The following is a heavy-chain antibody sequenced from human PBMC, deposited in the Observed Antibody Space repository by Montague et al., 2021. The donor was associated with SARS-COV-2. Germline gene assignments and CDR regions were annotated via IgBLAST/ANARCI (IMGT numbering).Heavy chain of an antibody. D-gene: IGHD6-19*01. V-gene: IGHV4-39*01. CDR1: GGSISSSSYY. CDR3: ARHSRQWPETVPNWFDP. Sequence: SETLSLTCTVSGGSISSSSYYWGWIRQPPGKGLEWIGSIYYSGSTYYNPSLKSRVTISVDTSKNQFSLKLSSVTAADTAVYYCARHSRQWPETVPNWFDPWGQGTLVTVSS. J-gene: IGHJ5*02. CDR2: IYYSGST.